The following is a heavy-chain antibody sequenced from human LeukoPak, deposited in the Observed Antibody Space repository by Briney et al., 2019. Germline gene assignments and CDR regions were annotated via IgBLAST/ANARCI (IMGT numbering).Heavy chain of an antibody. V-gene: IGHV1-18*01. CDR1: GYVFTSYG. Sequence: GASVTVSCTASGYVFTSYGFHWVRQAPGQGLEWLGWISTYKSNTNYAQRFQDRITLTTDPSTSTAYMELRSVRSDDTAVYYCARGSLGGSSSWDLDNWGQGTLVTVS. D-gene: IGHD6-13*01. CDR2: ISTYKSNT. J-gene: IGHJ4*02. CDR3: ARGSLGGSSSWDLDN.